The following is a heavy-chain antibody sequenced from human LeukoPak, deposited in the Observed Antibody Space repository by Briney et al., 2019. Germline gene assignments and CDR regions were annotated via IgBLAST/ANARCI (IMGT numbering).Heavy chain of an antibody. D-gene: IGHD3-22*01. CDR3: AKDTSYYYDSSGYFIPVGEGFSDY. V-gene: IGHV3-23*01. CDR1: GFTFSSYA. J-gene: IGHJ4*02. Sequence: PGGSLRLSCAASGFTFSSYAMSWVRQAPGKGLEWVSAISGSGGSTYYADSVKGRFTISRDNSKNTLYLQMNSLRAEDTAVYYCAKDTSYYYDSSGYFIPVGEGFSDYWGQGTLVTVSS. CDR2: ISGSGGST.